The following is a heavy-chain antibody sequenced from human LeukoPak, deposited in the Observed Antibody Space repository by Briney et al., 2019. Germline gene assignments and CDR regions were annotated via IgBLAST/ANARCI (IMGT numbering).Heavy chain of an antibody. CDR1: GFTFSSYG. Sequence: GGSLRLSCAASGFTFSSYGMYWVRQAPGKGLEWVAVIWYDGSNKYYGDSVKGRFTISRDNSKNTLYLQMNSLRAEDTAVYYCARANELPREAFDIWGQETMVTVSS. V-gene: IGHV3-33*07. CDR3: ARANELPREAFDI. CDR2: IWYDGSNK. J-gene: IGHJ3*02. D-gene: IGHD1-26*01.